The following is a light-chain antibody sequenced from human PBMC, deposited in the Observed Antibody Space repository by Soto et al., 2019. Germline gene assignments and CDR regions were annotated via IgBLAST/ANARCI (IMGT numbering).Light chain of an antibody. Sequence: EIVLTQSPGTLSLSPGERATLSCRASQSVNSNYLAWYQRKPGQAPSLLIYGASNMATDIPYRFSASGSGTDFTLTLTRLEAEDLEVYYCQQYDSTPPTFGQGTKVEVK. CDR2: GAS. CDR3: QQYDSTPPT. J-gene: IGKJ1*01. V-gene: IGKV3-20*01. CDR1: QSVNSNY.